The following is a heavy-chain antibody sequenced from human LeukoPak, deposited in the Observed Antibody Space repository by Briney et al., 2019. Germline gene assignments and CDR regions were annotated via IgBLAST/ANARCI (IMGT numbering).Heavy chain of an antibody. CDR2: ISAYNGNT. J-gene: IGHJ3*02. CDR1: GYTFTSYG. D-gene: IGHD3-22*01. V-gene: IGHV1-18*01. Sequence: ASVKVSCKASGYTFTSYGISWVRQAPGQGLEWMGWISAYNGNTNYAQKLQGRVTMTTDTSTSTAYMELRSLRSDDTAVYYCARGDHYYDSSGYDAFDIWGQGTMVTVSS. CDR3: ARGDHYYDSSGYDAFDI.